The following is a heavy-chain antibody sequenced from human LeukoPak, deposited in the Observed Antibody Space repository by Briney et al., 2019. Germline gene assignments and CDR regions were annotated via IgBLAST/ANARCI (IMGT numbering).Heavy chain of an antibody. CDR3: ARDSIPPGPAYYFDY. V-gene: IGHV4-38-2*02. CDR1: GYSISSGYY. Sequence: PSETLSLTCTVSGYSISSGYYWGWIPQPPGKGLEWIGSIYHSGSTYYNPSLKSRVTMSVDTSKNQFSLKLSSVTAADTAVYYCARDSIPPGPAYYFDYWGQGTLVTVSS. J-gene: IGHJ4*02. D-gene: IGHD2/OR15-2a*01. CDR2: IYHSGST.